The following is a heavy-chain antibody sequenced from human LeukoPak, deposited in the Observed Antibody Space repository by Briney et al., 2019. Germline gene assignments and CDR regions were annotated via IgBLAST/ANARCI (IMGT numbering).Heavy chain of an antibody. CDR1: GFTFSSYG. CDR2: INWSGGST. J-gene: IGHJ4*02. D-gene: IGHD3-10*01. V-gene: IGHV3-20*04. Sequence: GGSLRLSCAASGFTFSSYGMTWVRQAPGKGLEWVPGINWSGGSTSYADSVKGRFTISRDNVKNSLYLQMNSLRAEDTALYYCAREGVSYYGSRNDYWGQGTLVTVSS. CDR3: AREGVSYYGSRNDY.